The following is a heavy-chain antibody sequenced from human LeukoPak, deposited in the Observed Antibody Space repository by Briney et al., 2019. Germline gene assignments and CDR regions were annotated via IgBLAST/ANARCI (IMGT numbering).Heavy chain of an antibody. CDR3: ARDSYPNYDFWSGYTNWFDP. Sequence: VASVKVSCKASGYTFTGYYMHWVRQAPGQGLEWMGWISPNSGGTNYAQKFQGRVTMTRDTSISTAYMELSRLRSDDTAVYYCARDSYPNYDFWSGYTNWFDPWGQGTLVTVSS. CDR2: ISPNSGGT. J-gene: IGHJ5*02. CDR1: GYTFTGYY. V-gene: IGHV1-2*02. D-gene: IGHD3-3*01.